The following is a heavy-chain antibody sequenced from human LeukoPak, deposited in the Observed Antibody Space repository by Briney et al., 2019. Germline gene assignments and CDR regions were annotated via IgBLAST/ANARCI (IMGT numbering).Heavy chain of an antibody. J-gene: IGHJ4*02. CDR1: GGAISTYY. D-gene: IGHD2-8*01. CDR2: AYYSGNT. Sequence: KPSETLSLTCIVSGGAISTYYWSWIRQPPGKRLEWIGYAYYSGNTNYNPSLKSRVTISIDTSKNQFSLKLSSVTAADTAVYYCARVGNGHFDYWGQGTLVTVSS. V-gene: IGHV4-59*01. CDR3: ARVGNGHFDY.